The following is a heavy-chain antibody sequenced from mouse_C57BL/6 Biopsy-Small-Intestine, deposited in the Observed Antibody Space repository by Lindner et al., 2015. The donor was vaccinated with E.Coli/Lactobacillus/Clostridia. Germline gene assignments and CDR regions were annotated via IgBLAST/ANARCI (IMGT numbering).Heavy chain of an antibody. CDR1: GYAFSSYW. CDR2: IYPGDGDT. V-gene: IGHV1-80*01. CDR3: ARGGYWYFDV. Sequence: VQLQESGAELVKPGASVKISCKASGYAFSSYWMNWVKQRPGKGLEWIGRIYPGDGDTNYNEKFKGKATLTVEKSSSTVYLELSRLTSDDSAVYYCARGGYWYFDVWGTGTTVTVSS. J-gene: IGHJ1*03.